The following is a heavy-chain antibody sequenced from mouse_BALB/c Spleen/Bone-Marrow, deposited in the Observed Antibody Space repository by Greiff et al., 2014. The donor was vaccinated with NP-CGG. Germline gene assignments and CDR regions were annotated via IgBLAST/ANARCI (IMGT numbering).Heavy chain of an antibody. CDR2: ILPGSVTT. CDR1: GYTFSSYW. Sequence: VQLQQSGAELMKPGASVKISCKATGYTFSSYWIEWIKQRPGHGLEWIGEILPGSVTTNYNGKFKGKATFTADTSSNTAYMQLISRTSEDYAVYYCARDHFDHWGPGTTLTVSS. J-gene: IGHJ2*01. V-gene: IGHV1-9*01. CDR3: ARDHFDH.